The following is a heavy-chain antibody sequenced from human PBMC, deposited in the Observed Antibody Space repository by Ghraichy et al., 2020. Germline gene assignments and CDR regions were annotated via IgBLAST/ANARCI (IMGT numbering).Heavy chain of an antibody. J-gene: IGHJ4*02. D-gene: IGHD3-3*01. V-gene: IGHV4-39*07. CDR2: IYYSGST. CDR1: GGSISSSSYY. Sequence: SETLSLTCTVSGGSISSSSYYWGWIRQPPGKGLEWIGSIYYSGSTYYNPSLKSRVTISVDTSKNQFSLKLSSVTAADTAVYYCARRTLGVGVDNKPNPPLDYWGQGTLVTVSS. CDR3: ARRTLGVGVDNKPNPPLDY.